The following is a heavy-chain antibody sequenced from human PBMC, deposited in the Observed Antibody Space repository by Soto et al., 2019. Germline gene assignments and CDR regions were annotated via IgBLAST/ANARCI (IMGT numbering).Heavy chain of an antibody. V-gene: IGHV1-18*01. J-gene: IGHJ5*02. CDR2: ISAYNGNT. Sequence: ASVKVSCTASGYTFTSYGISWVRQAPGQGLEWMGWISAYNGNTNYAQKLQGRVTMTTDTSTSTAYMELRSLRSDDTAVYYCARMVPWELGFWFDPWGQGTLVTVSS. D-gene: IGHD1-26*01. CDR1: GYTFTSYG. CDR3: ARMVPWELGFWFDP.